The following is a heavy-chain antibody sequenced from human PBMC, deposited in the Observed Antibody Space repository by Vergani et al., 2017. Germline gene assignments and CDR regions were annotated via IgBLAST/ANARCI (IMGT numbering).Heavy chain of an antibody. CDR1: GGSISSSSYY. CDR2: IYYSGST. CDR3: ARDSDGVIFGFDP. D-gene: IGHD3-10*01. V-gene: IGHV4-39*02. J-gene: IGHJ5*02. Sequence: QLQLQESGPGLVKPSETLSLTCTVSGGSISSSSYYWGWIRQPPGKGLEWIGSIYYSGSTYYNPSLKSRVTISVDTSKNQFSLKLSSVTAADTAVYYCARDSDGVIFGFDPWGQGTLVTVSS.